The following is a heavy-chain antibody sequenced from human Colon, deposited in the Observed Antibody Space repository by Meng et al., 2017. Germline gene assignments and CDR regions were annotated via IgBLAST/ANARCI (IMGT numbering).Heavy chain of an antibody. CDR1: DDSVSSNSYS. J-gene: IGHJ4*02. CDR3: ARDPLDVGPTDRGLDS. D-gene: IGHD1-26*01. CDR2: IYSGGIS. Sequence: QVQLQESVPLLVKPSQTLSLTCTVSDDSVSSNSYSWTWIGQHPGTGLEWIGYIYSGGISHYNPSLKSRITMSIDTSKNQFSLQLTSVTAADTAIYYCARDPLDVGPTDRGLDSWGQGTLVTVSS. V-gene: IGHV4-31*03.